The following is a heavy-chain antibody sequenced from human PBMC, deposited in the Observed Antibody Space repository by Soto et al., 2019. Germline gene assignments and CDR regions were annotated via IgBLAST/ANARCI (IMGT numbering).Heavy chain of an antibody. J-gene: IGHJ3*02. D-gene: IGHD4-17*01. CDR2: INAGNGNT. CDR3: ARYYGDYRDEFDI. Sequence: ASVKVSCKASGYTFTSYVMHWVRQAPGQRLEWMGWINAGNGNTKYSQKFQGRVTITRDTSASTAYMELSSLRSEDTAVYYCARYYGDYRDEFDIWGQGTMVTVSS. V-gene: IGHV1-3*01. CDR1: GYTFTSYV.